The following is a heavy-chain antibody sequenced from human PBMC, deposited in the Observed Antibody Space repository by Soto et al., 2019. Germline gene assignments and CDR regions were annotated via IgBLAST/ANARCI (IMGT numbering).Heavy chain of an antibody. Sequence: QVQLVQSGAEVKKPGASVKISCKASGYTFIHYYIHWVRQAPGQGLEWMAIINPNSGSTNYAQKFQGRVTVTSDTSTTTVSMELNSLESDDTAVYFCARSLLQGDFWGQGTLVTVSS. D-gene: IGHD2-21*01. V-gene: IGHV1-46*01. CDR2: INPNSGST. CDR1: GYTFIHYY. J-gene: IGHJ4*02. CDR3: ARSLLQGDF.